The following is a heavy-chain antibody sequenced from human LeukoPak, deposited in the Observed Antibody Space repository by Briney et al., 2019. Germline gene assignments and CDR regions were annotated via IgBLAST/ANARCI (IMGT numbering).Heavy chain of an antibody. CDR2: ISGSDGST. CDR3: AKANGDYYYYYMDV. Sequence: GGSLRLSCAASGFTFSNYAVSWVRQAPGEGLEWVSAISGSDGSTYYADSAKGRFTISRDNSKNTLYLQMNSLRAEDTAVYYCAKANGDYYYYYMDVWGKGTTVTVSS. D-gene: IGHD2-8*01. CDR1: GFTFSNYA. J-gene: IGHJ6*03. V-gene: IGHV3-23*01.